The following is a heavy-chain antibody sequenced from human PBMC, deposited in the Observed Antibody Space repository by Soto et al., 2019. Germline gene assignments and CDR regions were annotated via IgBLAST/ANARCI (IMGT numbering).Heavy chain of an antibody. Sequence: PGGSLRLSCVASGFTFSSYSMNWVRQAPGKGLEWVSYISSSSGTIYYAESVKGRFTISRDNAKNSLYLQMNSLRDADTAVYYWARGPNGYSPGACDTWRQGPMFT. J-gene: IGHJ3*02. CDR1: GFTFSSYS. CDR2: ISSSSGTI. V-gene: IGHV3-48*02. D-gene: IGHD2-8*01. CDR3: ARGPNGYSPGACDT.